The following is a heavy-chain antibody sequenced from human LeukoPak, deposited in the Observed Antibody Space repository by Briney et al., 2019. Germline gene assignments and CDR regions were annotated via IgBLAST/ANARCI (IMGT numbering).Heavy chain of an antibody. CDR3: ARALLGRYCSGGSCYSFGY. CDR1: GYTFTSYG. D-gene: IGHD2-15*01. J-gene: IGHJ4*02. V-gene: IGHV1-18*04. CDR2: ISAYNGNT. Sequence: GASVKVSCKASGYTFTSYGNSWVRQAPGQGIEWMGWISAYNGNTNYAQKLQGRVTMTTDTSTSTAYMELRSLRSDDTAVYYCARALLGRYCSGGSCYSFGYWGQGTLVTVSS.